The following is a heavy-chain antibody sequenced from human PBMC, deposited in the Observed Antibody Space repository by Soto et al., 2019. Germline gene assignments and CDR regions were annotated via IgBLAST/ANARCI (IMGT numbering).Heavy chain of an antibody. Sequence: SETLSLTCAVPGFFISSGNYWGWIRKPPGKGLEWIGSIFHGGNTYYNPSLKSRVTISVDMSKNQFSLKLNSVTTADTAVYYCARARWYDAFDVWGQGTVVTVSS. D-gene: IGHD2-15*01. J-gene: IGHJ3*01. CDR2: IFHGGNT. V-gene: IGHV4-38-2*01. CDR1: GFFISSGNY. CDR3: ARARWYDAFDV.